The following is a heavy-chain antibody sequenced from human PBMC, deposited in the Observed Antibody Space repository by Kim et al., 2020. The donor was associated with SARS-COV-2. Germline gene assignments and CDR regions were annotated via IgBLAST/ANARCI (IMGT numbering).Heavy chain of an antibody. Sequence: SETLSLTCAVYGGSFSGYYWSWIRQPPGKGLEWIGEINHSGSTNYNPSLKSRVTISVDTSKNQFSLKLSSVTAADTAVYYCARGRDGMDVWGQGTTVTVSS. J-gene: IGHJ6*02. V-gene: IGHV4-34*01. CDR1: GGSFSGYY. CDR2: INHSGST. CDR3: ARGRDGMDV.